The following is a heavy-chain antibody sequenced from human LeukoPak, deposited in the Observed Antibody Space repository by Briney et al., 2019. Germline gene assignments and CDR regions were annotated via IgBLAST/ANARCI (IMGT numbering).Heavy chain of an antibody. V-gene: IGHV4-34*01. CDR1: GGSFSGYY. CDR3: ARDDLQLVRRLGGSTEYYYYYYMDV. Sequence: SETLSLTCAVYGGSFSGYYWSWVRQPPGKGLEWIGEINHSGSTNYNPSLKSRVTISVDTSKNQFSLKLSSVTAADTAVYYCARDDLQLVRRLGGSTEYYYYYYMDVWGKGTTVTVSS. D-gene: IGHD6-13*01. CDR2: INHSGST. J-gene: IGHJ6*03.